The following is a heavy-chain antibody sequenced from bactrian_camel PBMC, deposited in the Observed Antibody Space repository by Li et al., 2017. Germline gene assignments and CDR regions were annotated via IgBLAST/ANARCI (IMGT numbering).Heavy chain of an antibody. Sequence: HVQLVESGGDSVQTGGSLRVSCRASGSTYSSLCMGWWRQAPGKEREGVAVLDADGRTTLYRDSVKGRFTISKDYAKNTLYLQMEGLKPEDTAMYYCAANSVCLPATLTTVDSVTEYTYWGQGTQVTVS. D-gene: IGHD4*01. CDR1: GSTYSSLC. CDR3: AANSVCLPATLTTVDSVTEYTY. CDR2: LDADGRTT. V-gene: IGHV3S1*01. J-gene: IGHJ4*01.